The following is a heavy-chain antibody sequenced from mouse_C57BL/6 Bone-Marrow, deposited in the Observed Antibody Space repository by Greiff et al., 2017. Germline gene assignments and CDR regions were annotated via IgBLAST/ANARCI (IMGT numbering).Heavy chain of an antibody. D-gene: IGHD2-1*01. CDR2: IWAGGST. J-gene: IGHJ2*01. CDR3: ARYGNYSFDY. CDR1: GFSLTSYG. Sequence: VKLVESGPGLVAPSQSLSITCTVSGFSLTSYGVHWVRQPPGQGLEWLGVIWAGGSTNYYSALMSRMSIRKANSKSQVFLKMNRLQTDDTARYCCARYGNYSFDYWGQGTTLTVSS. V-gene: IGHV2-9*02.